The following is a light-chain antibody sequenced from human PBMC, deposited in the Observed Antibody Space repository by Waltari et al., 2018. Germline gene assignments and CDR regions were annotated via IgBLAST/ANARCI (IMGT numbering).Light chain of an antibody. J-gene: IGLJ2*01. CDR2: DDS. CDR3: QVWDSSSDVV. CDR1: TIGSKS. Sequence: SYVLTQPPSVSVAPGKTARITCGGNTIGSKSVHWYQQKPGQPPVRDVNDDSDRPSGIPERFSGSNSGNTATLTISRVEAGDEADYYCQVWDSSSDVVFGGGTKLTVL. V-gene: IGLV3-21*03.